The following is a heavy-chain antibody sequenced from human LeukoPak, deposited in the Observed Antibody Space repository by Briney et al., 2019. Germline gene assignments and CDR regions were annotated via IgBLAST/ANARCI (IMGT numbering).Heavy chain of an antibody. CDR3: ARDKPVATMWDY. Sequence: ASVKVSCKASGYTFTGYYMHWVRQAPGQGLEWMGWINPNGGGTNYAQKFQGRVTMTRDTSISTAYMELSRLGSDDTAVYYCARDKPVATMWDYWGQGTLVTVSS. CDR1: GYTFTGYY. CDR2: INPNGGGT. J-gene: IGHJ4*02. D-gene: IGHD5-24*01. V-gene: IGHV1-2*02.